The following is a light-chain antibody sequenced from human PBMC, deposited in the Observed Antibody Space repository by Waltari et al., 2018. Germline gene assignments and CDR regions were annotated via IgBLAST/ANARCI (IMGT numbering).Light chain of an antibody. V-gene: IGLV1-44*01. CDR1: SSNIGDNP. J-gene: IGLJ1*01. CDR2: FTS. Sequence: QSVLTQPPSVSGTPGQRVTISCSGSSSNIGDNPVNWYQQRPGMAPTRRIFFTSQRPSGVPYRFSASKSATSASLAISGLQSEDEADYYCATWGDSLSGFYVFGTGTRVSVL. CDR3: ATWGDSLSGFYV.